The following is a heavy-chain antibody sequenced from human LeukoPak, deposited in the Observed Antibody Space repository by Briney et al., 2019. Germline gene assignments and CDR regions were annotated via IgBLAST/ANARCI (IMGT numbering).Heavy chain of an antibody. CDR1: GGTFNSYA. Sequence: GASVKVSCKTSGGTFNSYAISWVRQAPGQGLEWMGGIIPIFGTANYAQKFQGRVTITADESTSTAYMELSSLRSEDTAVYYCAREERWLQSGIAYWGQGTLVTVSS. D-gene: IGHD5-24*01. V-gene: IGHV1-69*13. CDR3: AREERWLQSGIAY. CDR2: IIPIFGTA. J-gene: IGHJ4*02.